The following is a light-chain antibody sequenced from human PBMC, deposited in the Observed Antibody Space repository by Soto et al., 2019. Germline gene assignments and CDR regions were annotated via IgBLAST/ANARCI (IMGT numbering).Light chain of an antibody. CDR1: QSISSY. CDR2: AAS. CDR3: QQYNGYSHS. J-gene: IGKJ2*01. V-gene: IGKV1-39*01. Sequence: DIQMTQSPSSLSASVGDRVTITCRASQSISSYLNWYQQKPGKAPKLLIYAASSLQSGVPSMCSGSGSRTEFTLTISSLHPDDFATYYRQQYNGYSHSFGQGTKVDIK.